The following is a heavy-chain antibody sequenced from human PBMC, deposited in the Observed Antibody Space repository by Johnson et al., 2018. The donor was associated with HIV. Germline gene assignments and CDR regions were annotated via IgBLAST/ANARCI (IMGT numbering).Heavy chain of an antibody. CDR3: ARDPAAAALRAFDI. D-gene: IGHD6-13*01. V-gene: IGHV3-33*01. CDR2: IWYDGSNK. Sequence: QLVESGGRVVQPGRSLRLSCAASGFTLSKHAMHWVRQAPGKGLEWVTVIWYDGSNKHYADSVKGRFTISRDNSKNTLFLQMNSLRAEDTAVYYCARDPAAAALRAFDIWGKGQWSPSL. CDR1: GFTLSKHA. J-gene: IGHJ3*02.